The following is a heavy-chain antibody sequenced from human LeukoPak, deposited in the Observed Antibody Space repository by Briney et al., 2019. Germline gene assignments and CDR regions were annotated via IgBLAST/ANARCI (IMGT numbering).Heavy chain of an antibody. CDR2: IYYSGST. D-gene: IGHD6-6*01. CDR1: GGSISSGGYY. J-gene: IGHJ4*02. V-gene: IGHV4-31*03. Sequence: SQTLSLTCTVSGGSISSGGYYWSWIRQHPGKGLEWIGYIYYSGSTYYNPSLKSRVTISVDTSKNQFSLKLSSVTTADTAVYYCARRQAARLSPFFDYWGQGTLVTVSS. CDR3: ARRQAARLSPFFDY.